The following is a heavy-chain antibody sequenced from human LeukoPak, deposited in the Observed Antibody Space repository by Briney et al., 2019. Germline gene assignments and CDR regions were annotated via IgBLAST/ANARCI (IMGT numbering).Heavy chain of an antibody. CDR3: ARGRYSYGGLDY. Sequence: SETLSLTCAVYGGSFSGYYWIWIRQPPGKGLEWIGEINHSGSTNYNPSLKSRVTISVDTSKNQFCLKLSSVTAADTAVYYCARGRYSYGGLDYWGQGTLVTVSS. V-gene: IGHV4-34*01. CDR2: INHSGST. CDR1: GGSFSGYY. J-gene: IGHJ4*02. D-gene: IGHD5-18*01.